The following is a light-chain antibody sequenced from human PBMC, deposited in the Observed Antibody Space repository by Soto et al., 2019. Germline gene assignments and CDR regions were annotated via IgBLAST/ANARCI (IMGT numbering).Light chain of an antibody. Sequence: DIQMTQSPSALSAYVGGRVTISCRASETLKVYLNWYQHKPGKAPNLLIFGASNLRGGVPSRCTGSGSWTYLTRTIDRLQTEDFATYDWQQSYTAPWTFGLGTEVESK. CDR3: QQSYTAPWT. CDR1: ETLKVY. J-gene: IGKJ1*01. V-gene: IGKV1-39*01. CDR2: GAS.